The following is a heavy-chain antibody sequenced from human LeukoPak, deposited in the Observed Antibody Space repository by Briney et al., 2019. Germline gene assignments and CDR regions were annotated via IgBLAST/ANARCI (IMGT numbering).Heavy chain of an antibody. CDR1: GGSFSGYY. V-gene: IGHV4-34*01. J-gene: IGHJ4*02. CDR3: ARYRGYSYGYYFDY. D-gene: IGHD5-18*01. CDR2: IYHSGST. Sequence: SETLSLTCAVYGGSFSGYYWSWIRQPPGKGLEWIGEIYHSGSTNYNPSLKSRVTISVDKSKNQFSLKLSSVTAADTAVYYCARYRGYSYGYYFDYWGQGTLVTVSS.